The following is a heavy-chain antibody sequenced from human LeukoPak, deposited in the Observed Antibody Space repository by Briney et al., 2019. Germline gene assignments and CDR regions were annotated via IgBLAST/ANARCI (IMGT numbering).Heavy chain of an antibody. D-gene: IGHD3-9*01. Sequence: ASVKLSCKASGYTFTSYGISWVRQAPGQGLEWMGWISGYNANTNYVQKLQGRVTMTTDTSTSTAYMELRSLRSDDTAMYYCARDQGYDILTGYNFDYWGQGTLVTVSS. J-gene: IGHJ4*02. CDR3: ARDQGYDILTGYNFDY. CDR1: GYTFTSYG. V-gene: IGHV1-18*01. CDR2: ISGYNANT.